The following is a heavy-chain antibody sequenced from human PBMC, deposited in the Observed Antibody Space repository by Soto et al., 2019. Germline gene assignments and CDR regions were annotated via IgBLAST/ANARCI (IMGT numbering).Heavy chain of an antibody. Sequence: GGYRRVSYAASARTVSSSYMRWVRQAPGKGLEWVSLIYSGGSTYYADSVKGRFTISRDNSKNTLYLQMNSLRAEDTAVYYCARDLLAAVAISVFDQWG. CDR2: IYSGGST. D-gene: IGHD2-21*01. CDR3: ARDLLAAVAISVFDQ. V-gene: IGHV3-53*01. CDR1: ARTVSSSY. J-gene: IGHJ5*02.